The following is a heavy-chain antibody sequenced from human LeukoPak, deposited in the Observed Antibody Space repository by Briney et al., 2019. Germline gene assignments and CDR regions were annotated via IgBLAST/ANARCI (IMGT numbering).Heavy chain of an antibody. CDR1: GFMFSSYA. CDR3: AKGGLGYDFGYYYYMDV. CDR2: IRYDGSNK. V-gene: IGHV3-30*02. D-gene: IGHD3-3*01. J-gene: IGHJ6*03. Sequence: GGSLRLSCAASGFMFSSYAMNWVRQAPGKGLEWVAFIRYDGSNKYYADSVKGRFTISRDNSKNTLYLQMNSLRAEDTAVYYCAKGGLGYDFGYYYYMDVWGKGTTVTVSS.